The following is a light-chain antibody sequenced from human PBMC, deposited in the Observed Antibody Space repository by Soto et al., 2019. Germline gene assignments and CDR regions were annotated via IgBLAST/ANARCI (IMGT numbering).Light chain of an antibody. Sequence: QSVVTQPPSVSGAPGQRVTISCTGTSSNIGAGYDVHWYQHLPGTAPKLLIYGNTIRPSGVPDRFSGSKSGTSASLAITGLQAEDEAHYYCCSYAGRYTPLYVFGNGTKLTVL. V-gene: IGLV1-40*01. CDR3: CSYAGRYTPLYV. J-gene: IGLJ1*01. CDR1: SSNIGAGYD. CDR2: GNT.